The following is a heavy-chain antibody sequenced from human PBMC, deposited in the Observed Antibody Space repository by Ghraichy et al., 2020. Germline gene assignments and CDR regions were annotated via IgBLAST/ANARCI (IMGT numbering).Heavy chain of an antibody. CDR2: ISSTSSTI. D-gene: IGHD3-10*01. CDR3: ARDSTRGNYGFRY. J-gene: IGHJ4*02. CDR1: GFTFSSYT. V-gene: IGHV3-48*04. Sequence: GSLRLSCAASGFTFSSYTMDWVRQAPGKGLEWVSYISSTSSTIYYADSVKGRFTISRDNAKNSLYLQMNSLSAEDTAVYYCARDSTRGNYGFRYWGQGTLVTVSS.